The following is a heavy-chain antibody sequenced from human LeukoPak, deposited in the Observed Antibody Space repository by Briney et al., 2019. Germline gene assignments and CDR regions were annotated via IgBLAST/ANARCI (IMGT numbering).Heavy chain of an antibody. J-gene: IGHJ4*02. CDR2: INPNSGGT. D-gene: IGHD1-7*01. CDR1: GYTFTGYY. V-gene: IGHV1-2*02. CDR3: ARAQYNWNYSSGY. Sequence: ASVKVSCKASGYTFTGYYMHWVRQAPGQGLEWMGWINPNSGGTNYAQKFQGRVTMTRDTSISTAYMGLSRLRSDDTAVYYCARAQYNWNYSSGYWGQGTLVTVSS.